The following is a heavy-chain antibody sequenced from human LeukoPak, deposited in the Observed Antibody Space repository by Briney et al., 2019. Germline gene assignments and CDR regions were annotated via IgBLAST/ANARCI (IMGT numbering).Heavy chain of an antibody. CDR3: ARNLGYCSGGSCYPEGLDY. Sequence: GGSLRLSCAASGFTFSSYAMHWVRQAPGKGLEWVAVISYDGSNKYYADSVKGRFTISRDNSKNTLYLQMNSLRAEDTAVYYCARNLGYCSGGSCYPEGLDYWGQGTPVTVSS. CDR2: ISYDGSNK. CDR1: GFTFSSYA. V-gene: IGHV3-30*04. D-gene: IGHD2-15*01. J-gene: IGHJ4*02.